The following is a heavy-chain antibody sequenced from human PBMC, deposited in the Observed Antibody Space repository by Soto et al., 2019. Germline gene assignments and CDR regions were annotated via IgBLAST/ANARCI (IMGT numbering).Heavy chain of an antibody. D-gene: IGHD1-26*01. CDR2: ISSTGSYI. V-gene: IGHV3-21*01. CDR3: ARGATSG. J-gene: IGHJ4*02. CDR1: GFTFSSFT. Sequence: GGSLRLSCAASGFTFSSFTMNWVRQAPGKGLEWVASISSTGSYIYYADSVKGRFTISRDNAKNSLYLQMDSLRAEDTAVYYCARGATSGWGQGTLVTVSS.